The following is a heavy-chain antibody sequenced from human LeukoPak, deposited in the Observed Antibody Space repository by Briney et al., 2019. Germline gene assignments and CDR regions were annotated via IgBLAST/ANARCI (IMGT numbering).Heavy chain of an antibody. CDR3: AQGVAPDY. V-gene: IGHV3-23*01. CDR1: GFTFSNYA. Sequence: GGSLRLSCAASGFTFSNYAMNWVRQAPGKGLEWVSGISGRGDTNYADSVKGRFTLSRDNSMDTLYLQMNSLRAEDTALYYCAQGVAPDYWGQGTLVTVSS. J-gene: IGHJ4*02. D-gene: IGHD3-10*01. CDR2: ISGRGDT.